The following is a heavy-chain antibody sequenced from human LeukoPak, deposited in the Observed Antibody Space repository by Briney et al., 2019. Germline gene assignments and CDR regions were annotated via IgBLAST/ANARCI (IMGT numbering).Heavy chain of an antibody. V-gene: IGHV3-23*01. CDR2: IGGSGGST. J-gene: IGHJ4*02. D-gene: IGHD3-10*01. CDR1: GFTFSSYA. Sequence: GGSLRLSCAASGFTFSSYAMSWVRQAPGKGLEWVSAIGGSGGSTYYADSVKGRFTISRDNSKNTLYLQMNSLRAEDTAVYYCAKDEYYYGSGSCFDYWGQGTLVTVSS. CDR3: AKDEYYYGSGSCFDY.